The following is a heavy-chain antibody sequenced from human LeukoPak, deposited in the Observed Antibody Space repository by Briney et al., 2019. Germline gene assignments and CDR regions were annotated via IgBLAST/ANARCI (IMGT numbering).Heavy chain of an antibody. Sequence: SETLSLTCTVSGGSISSYYWSWIRQPPGKGLEWIGYIYYSGSTNYNPSLKSRVTISVDTSKNQFSLKLSSVTAADTAVYYCARVHQQWLVAYFDYWGQGTLVTVSS. CDR1: GGSISSYY. J-gene: IGHJ4*02. D-gene: IGHD6-19*01. CDR2: IYYSGST. V-gene: IGHV4-59*01. CDR3: ARVHQQWLVAYFDY.